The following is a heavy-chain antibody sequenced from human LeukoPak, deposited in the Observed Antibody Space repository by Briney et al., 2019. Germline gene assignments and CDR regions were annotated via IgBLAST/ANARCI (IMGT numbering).Heavy chain of an antibody. CDR2: ISGGGGST. J-gene: IGHJ4*02. Sequence: GGTLRLSCAASGFTFSSYAMSWVRQAPGKELEWVSAISGGGGSTYYADSVKGRFSISRDNSKNTLYLQMDSLRAEDTAIYYCAKGYDNSHWGQGTLVTVSS. CDR1: GFTFSSYA. D-gene: IGHD5-24*01. V-gene: IGHV3-23*01. CDR3: AKGYDNSH.